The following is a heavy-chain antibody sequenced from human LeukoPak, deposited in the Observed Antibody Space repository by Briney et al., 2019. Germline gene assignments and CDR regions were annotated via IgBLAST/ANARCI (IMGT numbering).Heavy chain of an antibody. V-gene: IGHV1-69*04. CDR1: GGTFSSYA. CDR2: TIPIFGIA. Sequence: GSSVKVSCKASGGTFSSYAISWVRQAPGQGLEWMGRTIPIFGIANYAQKFQGRVTITADKSTSTAYMELSSLRSEDTAVYYCARSGYSYDSRHYYFDYWGQGTLVTVSS. CDR3: ARSGYSYDSRHYYFDY. D-gene: IGHD5-18*01. J-gene: IGHJ4*02.